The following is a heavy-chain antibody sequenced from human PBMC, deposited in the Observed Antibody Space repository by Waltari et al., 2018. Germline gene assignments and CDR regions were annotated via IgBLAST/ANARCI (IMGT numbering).Heavy chain of an antibody. D-gene: IGHD2-15*01. CDR2: ISWNSGSR. CDR1: GFTCDDYA. V-gene: IGHV3-9*01. Sequence: EVQLVESGGGLVQPGRSLRLSCAASGFTCDDYAMHWVRQAPGKGLEWVSGISWNSGSRGYADSVKGRFTISRDNAKNSLYLQMNSLRAEDTALYYCAKDGGGATWGQGTLVTVSS. J-gene: IGHJ5*02. CDR3: AKDGGGAT.